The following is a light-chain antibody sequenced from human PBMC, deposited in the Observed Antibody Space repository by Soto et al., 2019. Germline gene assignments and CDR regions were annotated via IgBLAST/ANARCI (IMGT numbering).Light chain of an antibody. Sequence: DIQMTQSPTTLSASVRDRVTITCRASHSIIKWLAWYQQKPGKAPKLLIYEASSLQSGVPSRFSGSGSGTEFTLNISRLQPADFASYYCQQYNTFLTFGGGTKVEIK. CDR1: HSIIKW. J-gene: IGKJ4*01. V-gene: IGKV1-5*03. CDR2: EAS. CDR3: QQYNTFLT.